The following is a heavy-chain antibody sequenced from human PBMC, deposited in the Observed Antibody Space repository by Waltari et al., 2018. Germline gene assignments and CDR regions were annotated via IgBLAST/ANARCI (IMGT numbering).Heavy chain of an antibody. CDR1: GYIFTDYY. J-gene: IGHJ1*01. CDR3: ARLSEY. Sequence: QVDLVQSGPEVKKTGASVKVSCKTSGYIFTDYYIHRVRRAHGQGFVWVGWINPNGGANYYAPKFRDTVTISTDTSIGTVYMHLTSLTSDDTALYFCARLSEYWGQGTLITVSS. CDR2: INPNGGAN. V-gene: IGHV1-2*02.